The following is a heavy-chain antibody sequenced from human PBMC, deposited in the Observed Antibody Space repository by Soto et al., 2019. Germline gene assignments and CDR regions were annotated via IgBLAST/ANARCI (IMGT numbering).Heavy chain of an antibody. CDR2: IIPIFGTA. J-gene: IGHJ5*02. Sequence: ASVKVSCKASGGTFSSYAISWVRQAPGQGLEWMGGIIPIFGTANYAQKFQGRVTITADESTSTAYMELSSLRSEDTAVYYCARAPPQLVYNWFDPWGQGTLVTVSS. CDR1: GGTFSSYA. V-gene: IGHV1-69*13. CDR3: ARAPPQLVYNWFDP. D-gene: IGHD6-13*01.